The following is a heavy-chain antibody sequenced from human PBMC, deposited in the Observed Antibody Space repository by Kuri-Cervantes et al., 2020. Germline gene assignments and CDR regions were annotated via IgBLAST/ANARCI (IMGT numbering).Heavy chain of an antibody. V-gene: IGHV3-30*18. CDR2: ISYDGSNK. CDR3: AKGIYYDSSGPDDAFDI. D-gene: IGHD3-22*01. CDR1: GSTFSSYG. Sequence: GESLKISCAASGSTFSSYGMHWVRQAPGKGLEWVAVISYDGSNKYYADSVKGRFTISRDNSKNTLYLQMNSLRAEDTAVYYCAKGIYYDSSGPDDAFDIWGQGTMVTVSS. J-gene: IGHJ3*02.